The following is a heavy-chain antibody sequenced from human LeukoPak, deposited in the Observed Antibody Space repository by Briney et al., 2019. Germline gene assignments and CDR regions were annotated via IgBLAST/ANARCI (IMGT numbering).Heavy chain of an antibody. V-gene: IGHV3-23*01. J-gene: IGHJ4*02. CDR2: ISNNGGYT. D-gene: IGHD2-15*01. CDR1: GFTFSSSA. Sequence: GGSLRPSCAASGFTFSSSAMSWVRQAPGKGLEWVSAISNNGGYTYYADSVQGRFTISRDNSKSTLCLQMNGLRAEDTAVYYCAKQLGYCSDGSCYFPYWGQGTLVTVSS. CDR3: AKQLGYCSDGSCYFPY.